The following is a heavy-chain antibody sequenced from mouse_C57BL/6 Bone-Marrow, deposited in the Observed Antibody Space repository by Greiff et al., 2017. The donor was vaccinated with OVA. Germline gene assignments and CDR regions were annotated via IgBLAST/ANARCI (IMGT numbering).Heavy chain of an antibody. J-gene: IGHJ1*03. Sequence: EVQRVESGEGLVKPGGSLKLSCAASGFTFSSYALSWVRQTPEKRLEWVAYISSGGDYIYYADTVKGRFTISSDNARNTLYLQMSSLKSEDTAMYYCTRVGTGTGYFDVWGTGTTVTVSS. D-gene: IGHD4-1*01. CDR3: TRVGTGTGYFDV. V-gene: IGHV5-9-1*02. CDR2: ISSGGDYI. CDR1: GFTFSSYA.